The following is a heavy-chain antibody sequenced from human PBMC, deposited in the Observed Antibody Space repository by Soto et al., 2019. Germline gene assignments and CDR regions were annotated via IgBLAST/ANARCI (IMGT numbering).Heavy chain of an antibody. CDR1: GFTFSSYG. Sequence: QVQLAESGGGVVQPGRSLRLSCAASGFTFSSYGMHWVRQAPGKGLEWVAVISNDGSNKYYADSVKGRFTISRDNSKNTLYMQMNSLRAEDTAVYYCANANHGYYFDYWGQGTLVTVSS. V-gene: IGHV3-30*18. CDR2: ISNDGSNK. CDR3: ANANHGYYFDY. J-gene: IGHJ4*02.